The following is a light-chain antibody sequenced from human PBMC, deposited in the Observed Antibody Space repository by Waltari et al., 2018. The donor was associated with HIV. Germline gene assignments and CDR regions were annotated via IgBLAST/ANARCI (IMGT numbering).Light chain of an antibody. Sequence: ELVMTQSPATLSVSPGDSASLPCRASQSVGTNLAWYQQKPGQAPRLVISGASTRASGIPARFSGSGSGTDFTLTIASLQSEDFALYYCQQYHDWPPYTFGQGTKLEI. CDR2: GAS. CDR3: QQYHDWPPYT. CDR1: QSVGTN. J-gene: IGKJ2*01. V-gene: IGKV3-15*01.